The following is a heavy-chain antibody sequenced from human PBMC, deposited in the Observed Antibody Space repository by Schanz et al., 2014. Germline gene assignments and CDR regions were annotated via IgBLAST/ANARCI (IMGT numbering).Heavy chain of an antibody. J-gene: IGHJ3*02. CDR3: ARGPSTGAFDI. CDR1: GYTFTSYY. Sequence: QVQLVQSGAEVKKPGASVKVSCEASGYTFTSYYIHWFRQAPGQGLEWMRLINPSVGNTNYAQKCRGRVTMTRDTSTSTVYMELSSLRSEDTAVYFCARGPSTGAFDIWGQGTMVTVSS. CDR2: INPSVGNT. V-gene: IGHV1-46*03.